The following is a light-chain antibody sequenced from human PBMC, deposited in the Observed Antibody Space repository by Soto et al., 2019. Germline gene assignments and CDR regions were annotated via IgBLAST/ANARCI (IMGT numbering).Light chain of an antibody. CDR2: AAS. J-gene: IGKJ4*01. V-gene: IGKV1-16*02. CDR3: HQYKSYPVT. Sequence: DIQMTQSPSSLSASVGDRVTITCRASQGISNYLAWFQQKPGQAPKSLIYAASSLQSGVPSKLTGSGSGPDFTPNTSSLKPQDFTTYYSHQYKSYPVTFDGGTKVEIK. CDR1: QGISNY.